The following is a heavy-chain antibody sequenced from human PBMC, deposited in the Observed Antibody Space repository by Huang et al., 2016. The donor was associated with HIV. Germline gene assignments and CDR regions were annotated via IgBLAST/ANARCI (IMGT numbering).Heavy chain of an antibody. CDR2: ISYDGRNK. Sequence: QVQLVESGGGVVEPGRSLRVSCAASGFSFSDSGMHWVRQAPGKGRGWVAVISYDGRNKFYADSVKGRFTISRDNSKNTVYLQMNSLRAGDTAVYYCAKDRRAYYYGSGIEYWGQGARVTVSS. CDR3: AKDRRAYYYGSGIEY. D-gene: IGHD3-10*01. V-gene: IGHV3-30*18. CDR1: GFSFSDSG. J-gene: IGHJ4*02.